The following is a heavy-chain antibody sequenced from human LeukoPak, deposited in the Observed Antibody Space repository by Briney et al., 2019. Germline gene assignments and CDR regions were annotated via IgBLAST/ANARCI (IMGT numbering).Heavy chain of an antibody. V-gene: IGHV3-48*03. CDR1: GFTFSSYE. CDR2: ISSSGSTI. Sequence: GGSLRLSCAASGFTFSSYEMNWVRQAPGKGLEWVSYISSSGSTIYYADSVKGRFTISRDNAKNSLYLQMNSLRTEDTAVYYCARAREDYGDYVDYWGQGTLVTVSS. D-gene: IGHD4-17*01. CDR3: ARAREDYGDYVDY. J-gene: IGHJ4*02.